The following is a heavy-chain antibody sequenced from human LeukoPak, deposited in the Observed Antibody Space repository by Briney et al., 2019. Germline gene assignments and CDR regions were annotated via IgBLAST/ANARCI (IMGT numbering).Heavy chain of an antibody. Sequence: PSETLSLTCTVSGGSLSSSSYYWGWIRPPPGKGLEWIGSIYYSGSTYYNPSLKSRVTISVDTSKNQFSLKLSSVTAADTAVYYCARRDDYVWGSYRPLLYYFDYWGQGTLVTVSS. CDR1: GGSLSSSSYY. CDR2: IYYSGST. V-gene: IGHV4-39*01. D-gene: IGHD3-16*02. J-gene: IGHJ4*02. CDR3: ARRDDYVWGSYRPLLYYFDY.